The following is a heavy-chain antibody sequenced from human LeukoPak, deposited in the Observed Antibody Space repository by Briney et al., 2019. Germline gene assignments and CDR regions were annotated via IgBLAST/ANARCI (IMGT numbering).Heavy chain of an antibody. J-gene: IGHJ4*02. CDR1: GGSISSGGYS. D-gene: IGHD5-18*01. Sequence: SETQSLTCAVSGGSISSGGYSWSWIRQPPGKGLEWIGYIYHSGSTYYNPSLKSRVTISVDRSKNQCSLKLSSVTAADTAVYYCARTPVDTAMDNYFDYWGQGTLVTVSS. CDR2: IYHSGST. V-gene: IGHV4-30-2*01. CDR3: ARTPVDTAMDNYFDY.